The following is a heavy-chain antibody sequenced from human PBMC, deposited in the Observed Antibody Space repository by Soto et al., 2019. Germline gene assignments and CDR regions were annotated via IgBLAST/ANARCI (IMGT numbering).Heavy chain of an antibody. CDR1: GYTFTDYG. CDR3: ARDRYSRGSFDY. CDR2: INSYNGVT. Sequence: QVQLVQSGAEVKKPGASVNVSCKASGYTFTDYGITWVRQAPGQGLQWMGWINSYNGVTNNAHSFQGRVSMTTDTSTSTAYLELSSLRSDDTAVYYCARDRYSRGSFDYWGQGSLVTVSS. D-gene: IGHD1-1*01. J-gene: IGHJ4*02. V-gene: IGHV1-18*01.